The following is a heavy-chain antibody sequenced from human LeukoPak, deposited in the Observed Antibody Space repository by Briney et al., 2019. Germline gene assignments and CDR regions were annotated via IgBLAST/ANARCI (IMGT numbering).Heavy chain of an antibody. CDR3: ARDERQWLSYYYYGMDV. J-gene: IGHJ6*02. D-gene: IGHD6-19*01. Sequence: SETLSLTCAVSGGSFSGYYWTWIRQPPGKGLEWIGEINHSGSANYNPSLKSRVTISLDTSKNQFSLKLSSVTAEDTAVYYCARDERQWLSYYYYGMDVWGQGTTVTVSS. V-gene: IGHV4-34*01. CDR1: GGSFSGYY. CDR2: INHSGSA.